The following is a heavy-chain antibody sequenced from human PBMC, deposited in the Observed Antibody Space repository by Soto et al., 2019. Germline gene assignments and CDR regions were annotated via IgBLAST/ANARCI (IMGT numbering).Heavy chain of an antibody. D-gene: IGHD1-26*01. CDR3: AKDLEDAGATKFQMYNWFDP. J-gene: IGHJ5*02. CDR2: ISYDGSNK. CDR1: GFTFSSYG. Sequence: GGSLRLSCVASGFTFSSYGMHWVRQAPGKGLEWVAVISYDGSNKYYADSVKGRFTISRDNSKNTLYLQTNSLRAEDTAVYYCAKDLEDAGATKFQMYNWFDPWGQGTLVTVSS. V-gene: IGHV3-30*18.